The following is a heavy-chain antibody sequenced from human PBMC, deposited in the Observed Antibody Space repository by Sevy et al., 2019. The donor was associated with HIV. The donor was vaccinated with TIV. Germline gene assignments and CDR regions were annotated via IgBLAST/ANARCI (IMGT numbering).Heavy chain of an antibody. CDR3: AGVGWSGALAFDI. D-gene: IGHD6-19*01. Sequence: ASVKVSCKASGYTFTGYYMHWVRQAPGQGLEWMGWINPNSGGTNYAQKFQGRVTMTRDTSTSTAYMELSRLRSDDTAVYYCAGVGWSGALAFDIWGQGTMVTVSS. CDR1: GYTFTGYY. V-gene: IGHV1-2*02. J-gene: IGHJ3*02. CDR2: INPNSGGT.